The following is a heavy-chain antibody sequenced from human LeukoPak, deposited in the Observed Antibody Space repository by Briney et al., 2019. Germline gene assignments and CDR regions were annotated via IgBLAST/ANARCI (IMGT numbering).Heavy chain of an antibody. V-gene: IGHV4-30-4*01. CDR2: IYHSGST. J-gene: IGHJ4*02. D-gene: IGHD5-18*01. CDR3: ASSGYSYGYGEDY. Sequence: SQTLSLTGTVSGGSISSGDYYWSWIRQPPGKGLEWIGYIYHSGSTYYNPSLKSRVTISVDTSKNQFSLKLSSVTAADTAVYYCASSGYSYGYGEDYWGQGTLVTVSS. CDR1: GGSISSGDYY.